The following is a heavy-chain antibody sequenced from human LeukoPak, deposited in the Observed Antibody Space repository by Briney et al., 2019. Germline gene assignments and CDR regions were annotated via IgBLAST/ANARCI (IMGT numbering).Heavy chain of an antibody. CDR3: ARGGLYCSSSSCLPPFDY. Sequence: ASVKVSYKASGYPFISYGISWVRQAPGQGLEWMGWISPNNGNTNYAQKVKGRVAMTADTSTSTAYMELRSPRSDDTAVYYCARGGLYCSSSSCLPPFDYWGQGTLVTVAS. V-gene: IGHV1-18*01. CDR2: ISPNNGNT. CDR1: GYPFISYG. J-gene: IGHJ4*02. D-gene: IGHD2-15*01.